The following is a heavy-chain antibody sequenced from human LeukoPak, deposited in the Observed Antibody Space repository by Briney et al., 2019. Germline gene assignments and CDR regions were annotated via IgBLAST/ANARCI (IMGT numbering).Heavy chain of an antibody. Sequence: PSETLSLTCAVYGVSFSGYYWSWIRQPPGKGLEWIGEINHSGSTNYNPSLKSRVTISVDTSKNQFSLKLSSVTAADTAVYYCARVSGSSGWYYFDYWGQGTLVTVSS. D-gene: IGHD6-19*01. CDR2: INHSGST. J-gene: IGHJ4*02. CDR1: GVSFSGYY. V-gene: IGHV4-34*01. CDR3: ARVSGSSGWYYFDY.